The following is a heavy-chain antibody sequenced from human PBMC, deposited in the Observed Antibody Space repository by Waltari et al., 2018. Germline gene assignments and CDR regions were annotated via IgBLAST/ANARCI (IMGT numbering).Heavy chain of an antibody. J-gene: IGHJ4*02. Sequence: QLQLQESGSGLVKPSQTLSLTCAVSGGSISSGGYSWSWIRQPPGKGLEWIGYIYHSSNANSHRSLNTRVTISVDRSNNQFSLKLLSVTAAATAVYYSARALRPIREFDYWGQGTLVTVSS. D-gene: IGHD2-21*01. CDR3: ARALRPIREFDY. CDR2: IYHSSNA. V-gene: IGHV4-30-2*01. CDR1: GGSISSGGYS.